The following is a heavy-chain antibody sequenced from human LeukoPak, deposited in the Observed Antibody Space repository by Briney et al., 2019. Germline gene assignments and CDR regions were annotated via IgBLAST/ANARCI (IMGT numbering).Heavy chain of an antibody. V-gene: IGHV4-39*01. CDR3: ARLECYDSRGYSFDY. D-gene: IGHD3-22*01. J-gene: IGHJ4*02. CDR2: IYYSGST. Sequence: SETLSLTCTVSGGSISSSSYYWGWIRQPPGKGLEWIGSIYYSGSTYYNPSLKSRVTISVDTSKNQFSLKLSSVTAADTAVYYCARLECYDSRGYSFDYWGQGTLVTVSS. CDR1: GGSISSSSYY.